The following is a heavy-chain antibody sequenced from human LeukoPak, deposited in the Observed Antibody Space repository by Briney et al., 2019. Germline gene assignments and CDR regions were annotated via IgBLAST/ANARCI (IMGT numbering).Heavy chain of an antibody. CDR1: GYTFTSYY. Sequence: ASVKVSCKASGYTFTSYYMHWVRQAPGQGLEWMGTIIPSGGYTSYAQKLQGRVTMTRDTSTSTVYMEMSSLRSEDTALYYCAREGGSSSWYDYWGQGTLVTVSS. V-gene: IGHV1-46*04. J-gene: IGHJ4*02. CDR2: IIPSGGYT. D-gene: IGHD6-13*01. CDR3: AREGGSSSWYDY.